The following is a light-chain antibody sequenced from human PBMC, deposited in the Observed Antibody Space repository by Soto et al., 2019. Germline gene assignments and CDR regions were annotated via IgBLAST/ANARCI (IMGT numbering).Light chain of an antibody. CDR1: QSTTGW. J-gene: IGKJ2*03. CDR2: GTS. CDR3: QQYSPYSYS. V-gene: IGKV1-5*03. Sequence: DIQMTQSPSTLSASIGDRVTITCRASQSTTGWLAWYQQKPGKAPKLLIYGTSRLETGVPSRFSGSGSGTEFTLTITYLQPDDFATYYCQQYSPYSYSFGQGTKLEIK.